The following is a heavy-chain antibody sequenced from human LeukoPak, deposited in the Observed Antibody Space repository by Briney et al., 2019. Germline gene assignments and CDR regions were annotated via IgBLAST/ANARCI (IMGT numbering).Heavy chain of an antibody. D-gene: IGHD3-22*01. Sequence: GCLRLSSAPSGFTPSSYSMSGGPHAPREGVERVSNIKQDGSEKYYVDSVKCRFNISRDNAKKSLYLQMNSLRAEDTAVYYCARNKGSYYYDSSGYWIFDYWGQGTLVTVSS. V-gene: IGHV3-7*01. J-gene: IGHJ4*02. CDR2: IKQDGSEK. CDR1: GFTPSSYS. CDR3: ARNKGSYYYDSSGYWIFDY.